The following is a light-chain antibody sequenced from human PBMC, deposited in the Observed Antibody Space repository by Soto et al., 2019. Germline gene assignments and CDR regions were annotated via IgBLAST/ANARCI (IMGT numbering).Light chain of an antibody. V-gene: IGKV1-6*01. CDR3: LQDHTYPLT. CDR1: QGIGTD. J-gene: IGKJ2*01. CDR2: PAS. Sequence: AIQMTQSPSSLSASVGDRVTITCRASQGIGTDFAWYQQKPGKAPKILIYPASTLHSGVPSRFSGSGSGTDFTLTISSLQPEDVATYYCLQDHTYPLTFGPGTKLDIK.